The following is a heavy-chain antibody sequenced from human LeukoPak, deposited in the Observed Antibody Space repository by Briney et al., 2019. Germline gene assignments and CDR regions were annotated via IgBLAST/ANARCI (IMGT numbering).Heavy chain of an antibody. CDR2: IYYSGST. J-gene: IGHJ6*02. Sequence: SETLSLACTVSGGSISSYYWSWIRQPPGKGLEWIGYIYYSGSTNYNPSLKSRVTISVDTSKNQFSLKLSSVTAADTAVYYCARVDYYGMDVWGQGTTVTVSS. V-gene: IGHV4-59*01. CDR3: ARVDYYGMDV. CDR1: GGSISSYY.